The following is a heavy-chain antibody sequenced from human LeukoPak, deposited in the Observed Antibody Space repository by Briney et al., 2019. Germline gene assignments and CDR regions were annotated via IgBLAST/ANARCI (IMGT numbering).Heavy chain of an antibody. D-gene: IGHD1-26*01. J-gene: IGHJ4*02. Sequence: GGSLRLSCAASGFTVSDYYMNWIRQAPGKGLEWVSAISGSGGSTSYADSVKGRFTISRDNSKSTLYLQMNSLRAEDTAVYYCAKGVGASYYFDYWGQGTLVTVSS. CDR1: GFTVSDYY. CDR2: ISGSGGST. CDR3: AKGVGASYYFDY. V-gene: IGHV3-23*01.